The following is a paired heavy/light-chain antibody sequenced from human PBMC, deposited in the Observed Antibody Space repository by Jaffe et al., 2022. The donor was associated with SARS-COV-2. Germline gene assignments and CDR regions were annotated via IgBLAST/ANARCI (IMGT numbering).Heavy chain of an antibody. J-gene: IGHJ6*02. V-gene: IGHV3-48*03. CDR1: GFTFSSYE. D-gene: IGHD1-7*01. CDR3: ARRFVIATGTTTYYYYYYGMDV. CDR2: ISSSGSTI. Sequence: EVQLVESGGGLVQPGGSLRLSCAASGFTFSSYEMNWVRQAPGKGLEWVSYISSSGSTIYYADSVKGRFTISRDNAKNSLYLQMNSLRAEDTAVYYCARRFVIATGTTTYYYYYYGMDVWGQGTTVTVSS.
Light chain of an antibody. CDR2: AAS. Sequence: DIQLTQSPSFLSASVGDRVTITCRASQGISSYLAWYQQKPGKAPKLLIYAASTLQSGVPSRFSGSGSGTEFTLTISSLQPEDFATYYCQQLNSYPPETFGQGTKLEIK. CDR1: QGISSY. V-gene: IGKV1-9*01. J-gene: IGKJ2*01. CDR3: QQLNSYPPET.